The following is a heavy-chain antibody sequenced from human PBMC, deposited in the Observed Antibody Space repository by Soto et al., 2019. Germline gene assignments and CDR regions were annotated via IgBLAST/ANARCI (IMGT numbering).Heavy chain of an antibody. J-gene: IGHJ4*02. D-gene: IGHD3-10*01. CDR1: GDTFNFYS. Sequence: QVQLVQSGAEVKRPGSSVKVSCKASGDTFNFYSINWVRQAPGLGLEWMGRVNPIVRLSNYAQKFQGRVMRSADKSTSTAYMELSSLRSEDTGMYYCASSYGSGYRAVDYWGQGALGTGS. CDR2: VNPIVRLS. CDR3: ASSYGSGYRAVDY. V-gene: IGHV1-69*02.